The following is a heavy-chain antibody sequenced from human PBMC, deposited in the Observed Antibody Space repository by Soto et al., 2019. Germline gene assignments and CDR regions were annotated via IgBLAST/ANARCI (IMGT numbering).Heavy chain of an antibody. CDR2: IYPGDSDT. J-gene: IGHJ5*02. CDR3: ARHLGFGCSNSCRIELLDP. V-gene: IGHV5-51*01. D-gene: IGHD2-2*01. Sequence: GESLKISCKASGYSFNTYWIGWVRQMPGKGLEWMGIIYPGDSDTRYSPSFRGQVIISADKSISTAYLQWSSLKASDTAIYYCARHLGFGCSNSCRIELLDPWAQRSLVTVSS. CDR1: GYSFNTYW.